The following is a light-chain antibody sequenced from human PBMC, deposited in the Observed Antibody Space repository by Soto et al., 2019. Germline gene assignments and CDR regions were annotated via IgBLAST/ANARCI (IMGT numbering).Light chain of an antibody. CDR1: QGISSY. V-gene: IGKV1-9*01. CDR3: QQLNSYPLT. J-gene: IGKJ4*01. CDR2: AAS. Sequence: IQLTQSPSSLSASVGDRVTITCRASQGISSYLAWYQQKPGKAPKLLIYAASTLQSGVPSRFSGSGSRTEFALTISSLQPPDFATYFCQQLNSYPLTCGGGTKVALK.